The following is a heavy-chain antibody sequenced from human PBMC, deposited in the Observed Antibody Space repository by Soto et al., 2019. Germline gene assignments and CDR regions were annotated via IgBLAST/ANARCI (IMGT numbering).Heavy chain of an antibody. D-gene: IGHD6-13*01. Sequence: GGSLRLSCASSEFTFTDYALGWVRQAPGKGLEWVATISGIGGSTYLADSVKGRLSISRDNSKNTVSLLMNSLRAEDTAVYFCARGSSGYISSWYYFDYWGRGTMVTVSS. CDR1: EFTFTDYA. J-gene: IGHJ4*02. CDR2: ISGIGGST. CDR3: ARGSSGYISSWYYFDY. V-gene: IGHV3-23*01.